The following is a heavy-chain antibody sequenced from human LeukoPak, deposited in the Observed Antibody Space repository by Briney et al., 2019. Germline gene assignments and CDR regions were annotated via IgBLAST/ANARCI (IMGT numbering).Heavy chain of an antibody. J-gene: IGHJ4*02. Sequence: GASLRLPCAASGFTFSSYAMSWVRQAPGKGLEWVSAISGSGGSTYYADSVKGRFTISRDNSKNTLYLRMNSLRAEDTAVYYCAKAFAKVTTGNYFDYWGQGTLVTVSS. V-gene: IGHV3-23*01. CDR2: ISGSGGST. CDR3: AKAFAKVTTGNYFDY. D-gene: IGHD4-17*01. CDR1: GFTFSSYA.